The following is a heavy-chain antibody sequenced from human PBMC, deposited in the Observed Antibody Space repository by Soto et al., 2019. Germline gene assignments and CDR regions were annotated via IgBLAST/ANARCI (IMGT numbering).Heavy chain of an antibody. J-gene: IGHJ4*02. CDR2: INADGRST. CDR1: GFDFSSSW. CDR3: ARSHSRSLADY. Sequence: SGGSLRLSCVASGFDFSSSWMHWVSQVPGKGPVWVSRINADGRSTDYADSVRGRFTISRDNAKNTMYLQMSSLRVDDTDVYYCARSHSRSLADYWGQGTLVTV. D-gene: IGHD6-13*01. V-gene: IGHV3-74*01.